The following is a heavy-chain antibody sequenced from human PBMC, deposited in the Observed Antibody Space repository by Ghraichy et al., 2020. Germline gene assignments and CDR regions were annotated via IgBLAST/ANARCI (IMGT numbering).Heavy chain of an antibody. CDR2: TYYRSRWYS. CDR1: GDSVSSNSAA. D-gene: IGHD6-19*01. CDR3: ALGSSRGWFFDS. Sequence: SQTLSLTCAISGDSVSSNSAAWNWIRQSPSRGLEWLGRTYYRSRWYSDYAVSVKSRILINPDTSKNQFSLQLNSVTPEDTAVYYCALGSSRGWFFDSWGQGTLVSVSS. V-gene: IGHV6-1*01. J-gene: IGHJ4*02.